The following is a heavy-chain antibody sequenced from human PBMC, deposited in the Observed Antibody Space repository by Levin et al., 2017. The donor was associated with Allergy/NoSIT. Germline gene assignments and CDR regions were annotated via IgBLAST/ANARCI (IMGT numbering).Heavy chain of an antibody. V-gene: IGHV3-23*05. J-gene: IGHJ4*02. CDR1: GFTFSSYS. D-gene: IGHD1-26*01. CDR3: AQGIQGGSYSWGYDD. Sequence: LSLTCGASGFTFSSYSMSWVRQAPGKGLEWVSSIGTSGTFTKYADAVKGRFIISRDNSKNTLTLQMSSLRVEDTAVYSCAQGIQGGSYSWGYDDWGQGTLVTVSS. CDR2: IGTSGTFT.